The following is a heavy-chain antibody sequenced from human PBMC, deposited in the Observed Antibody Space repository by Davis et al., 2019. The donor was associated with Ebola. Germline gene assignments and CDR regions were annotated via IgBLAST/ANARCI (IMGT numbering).Heavy chain of an antibody. D-gene: IGHD5-24*01. CDR2: IKQDGSEK. CDR3: ARWARGRDGYSLYYYYGMDV. V-gene: IGHV3-7*01. CDR1: GFTFSSYW. J-gene: IGHJ6*02. Sequence: GESLKISCAASGFTFSSYWMSWVRQAPGKGLEWVANIKQDGSEKYYVDSVKGRFTISRDNAKNSLYLQMNSLRAEDTAVYYCARWARGRDGYSLYYYYGMDVWGQGTTVTVSS.